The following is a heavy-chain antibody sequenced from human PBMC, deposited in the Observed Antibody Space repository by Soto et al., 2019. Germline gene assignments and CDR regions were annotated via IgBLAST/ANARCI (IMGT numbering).Heavy chain of an antibody. CDR2: IIPIFGTP. V-gene: IGHV1-69*01. Sequence: QVQLVQSGAEVKKPGSSVKVSCTASGGIFSTYAISWLRQAPGQGLEWMGGIIPIFGTPNYAQKFQGRVTITADESTSTDYMELSRLRSEDTAVYYCARDRDDYGSGNYYNRMDFWGQGTLVTVSS. CDR1: GGIFSTYA. CDR3: ARDRDDYGSGNYYNRMDF. D-gene: IGHD3-10*01. J-gene: IGHJ4*02.